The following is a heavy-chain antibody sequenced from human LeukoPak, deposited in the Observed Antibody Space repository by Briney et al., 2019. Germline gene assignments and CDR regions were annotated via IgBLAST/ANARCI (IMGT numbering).Heavy chain of an antibody. CDR3: ARAAPLYSYGYDFDY. CDR1: GGSISSGTYY. J-gene: IGHJ4*02. V-gene: IGHV4-31*03. Sequence: SETLSLTCTVSGGSISSGTYYWSWLRQHPGKGLEWIGYLYYSGSTYYNPSLKSRVTISVDTSKNQFSLKLSSVTAADAAVYFCARAAPLYSYGYDFDYWGQGTLVTVSS. CDR2: LYYSGST. D-gene: IGHD5-18*01.